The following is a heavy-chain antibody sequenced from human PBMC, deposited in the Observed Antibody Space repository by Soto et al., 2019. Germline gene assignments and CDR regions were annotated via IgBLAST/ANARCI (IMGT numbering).Heavy chain of an antibody. Sequence: EVQLIQSGAEVKKPGESLKSSCKGSGYSFTSYWIGWVRQMPGKGLEWMGIIYPGDSDTRYSPSFQGQVTISADKSISTAYLQWSSLKASDTAMYYCARTSAGGKYYYGMDVWGQGTTVTVSS. CDR2: IYPGDSDT. V-gene: IGHV5-51*01. D-gene: IGHD6-13*01. J-gene: IGHJ6*02. CDR1: GYSFTSYW. CDR3: ARTSAGGKYYYGMDV.